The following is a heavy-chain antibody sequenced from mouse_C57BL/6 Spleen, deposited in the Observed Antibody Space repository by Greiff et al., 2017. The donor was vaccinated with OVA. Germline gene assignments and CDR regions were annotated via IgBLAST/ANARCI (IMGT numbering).Heavy chain of an antibody. J-gene: IGHJ2*01. CDR1: GYTFTGYW. Sequence: QVQLQQPGAELMKPGASVKLSCKATGYTFTGYWIEWVKQRPGHGLEWIGEILPGSSSTNYNENFKGKATFTADTSSNPAYMQLSSLTTEDSAIYYGARRGAIYYDCFDYWGQGTTLTGSS. D-gene: IGHD2-1*01. CDR3: ARRGAIYYDCFDY. CDR2: ILPGSSST. V-gene: IGHV1-9*01.